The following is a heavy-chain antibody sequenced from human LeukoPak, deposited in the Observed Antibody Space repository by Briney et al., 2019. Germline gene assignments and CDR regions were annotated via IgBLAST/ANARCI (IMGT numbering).Heavy chain of an antibody. J-gene: IGHJ4*02. CDR3: AKDHREDIVVVPAAPFDY. CDR2: IRYDGSNK. Sequence: PGGSLRLSCAVSGFTFSSYGMHWVRQAPGKGLEWVAFIRYDGSNKYYADSVKGRFTISRDNSKNTLYLQMNSLRAEDTAVYYCAKDHREDIVVVPAAPFDYWGQGTLVTVSS. V-gene: IGHV3-30*02. CDR1: GFTFSSYG. D-gene: IGHD2-2*01.